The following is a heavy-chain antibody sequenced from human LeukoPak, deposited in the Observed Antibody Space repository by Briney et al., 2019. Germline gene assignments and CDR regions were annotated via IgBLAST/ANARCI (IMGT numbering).Heavy chain of an antibody. CDR1: GFTFSSYW. CDR2: IKQDGSEK. V-gene: IGHV3-7*01. D-gene: IGHD6-19*01. Sequence: AGGSLKLSCAASGFTFSSYWMSWVRQAPGKGLEWVANIKQDGSEKYYVDSVKGRFTISRDNAKNSLYLQMNSLRAEDTAVYYCARDIREQWLVGYYYYGMDVWGQGTTVTVSS. J-gene: IGHJ6*02. CDR3: ARDIREQWLVGYYYYGMDV.